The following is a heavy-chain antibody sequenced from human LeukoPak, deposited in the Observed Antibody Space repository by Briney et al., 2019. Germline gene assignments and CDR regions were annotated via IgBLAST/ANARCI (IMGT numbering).Heavy chain of an antibody. CDR1: GGSISNSIYY. CDR3: ARGMTTVTH. V-gene: IGHV4-39*07. CDR2: IFYSGST. J-gene: IGHJ4*02. D-gene: IGHD4-11*01. Sequence: SETLSLTCTVSGGSISNSIYYWGWIRQPPGKGLECIGNIFYSGSTYYNPSLKSRVTISVDTSRNQFSLKLSSVTAADTAVYYCARGMTTVTHWGQGTLVTVSS.